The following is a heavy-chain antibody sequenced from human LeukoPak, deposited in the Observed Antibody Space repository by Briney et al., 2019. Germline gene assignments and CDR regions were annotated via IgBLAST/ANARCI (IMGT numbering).Heavy chain of an antibody. CDR2: IKADGGEK. Sequence: PGGSLRLSCAASGFTFSSYWMTWVRQAPGRGLEWVATIKADGGEKYYVNSVKGRFTISRDNAKNSLSLQMDNLRAEDTAVYYCARGGLWGGDYWGQGTLVTVSS. CDR3: ARGGLWGGDY. CDR1: GFTFSSYW. J-gene: IGHJ4*02. V-gene: IGHV3-7*01. D-gene: IGHD3-16*01.